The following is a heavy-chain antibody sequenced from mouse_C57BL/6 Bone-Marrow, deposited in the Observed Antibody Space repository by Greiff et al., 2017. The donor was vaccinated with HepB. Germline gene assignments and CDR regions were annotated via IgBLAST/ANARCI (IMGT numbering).Heavy chain of an antibody. CDR1: GYTFTSYW. CDR2: INPRNGGT. V-gene: IGHV1-53*01. D-gene: IGHD2-3*01. CDR3: ARGWLPYAMDY. Sequence: QVQLQQPGTELVKPGASVKLSCKASGYTFTSYWIHWVKQRPGQGLEWIGNINPRNGGTDYSEKFKSKATLTVDKSSSTAYMPLSSLSSEESAAYYCARGWLPYAMDYWGQGTSVTVSA. J-gene: IGHJ4*01.